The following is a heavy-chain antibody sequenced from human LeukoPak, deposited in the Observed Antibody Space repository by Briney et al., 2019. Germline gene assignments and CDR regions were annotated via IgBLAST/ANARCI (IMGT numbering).Heavy chain of an antibody. V-gene: IGHV1-18*01. Sequence: ASVKVSFKASGYTFTSYGISWVRQAPGQGLEWMGWISVYNGNTDYAQKVQGRVTMTTDTSTSTAYMEVRSLRSDDTAVYYCVSMITFGGVSYWGQGTLVTVSS. CDR2: ISVYNGNT. D-gene: IGHD3-16*01. J-gene: IGHJ4*02. CDR3: VSMITFGGVSY. CDR1: GYTFTSYG.